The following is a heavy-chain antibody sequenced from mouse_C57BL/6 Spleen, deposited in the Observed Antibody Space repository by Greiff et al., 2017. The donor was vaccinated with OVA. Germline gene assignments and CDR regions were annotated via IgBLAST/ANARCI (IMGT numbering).Heavy chain of an antibody. Sequence: EVMLVESGGGLVKPGGSLKLSCAASGFTFSSYAMSWVRQTPEKRLEWVATISDGGSYTYYPDNVKGRFTISRDNAKNNLYLQMSHLKSEDTAMYYCARDLYYSNSYAMDYWGQGTSVTVSS. J-gene: IGHJ4*01. V-gene: IGHV5-4*01. CDR2: ISDGGSYT. CDR3: ARDLYYSNSYAMDY. D-gene: IGHD2-5*01. CDR1: GFTFSSYA.